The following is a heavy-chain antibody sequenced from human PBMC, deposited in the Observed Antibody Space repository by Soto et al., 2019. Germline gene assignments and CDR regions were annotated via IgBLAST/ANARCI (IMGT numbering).Heavy chain of an antibody. J-gene: IGHJ4*02. V-gene: IGHV1-3*01. CDR1: RNTFTNYP. D-gene: IGHD3-3*01. CDR3: ARENDFWSGYYTAVVY. Sequence: ASVKVSCKASRNTFTNYPMHWVRQAPGQRLEWMGWINAGNGNTEYSQKFQGRITITRDTSASTAYMELSSLRSEDTAVYYCARENDFWSGYYTAVVYWGQGTLVTVSS. CDR2: INAGNGNT.